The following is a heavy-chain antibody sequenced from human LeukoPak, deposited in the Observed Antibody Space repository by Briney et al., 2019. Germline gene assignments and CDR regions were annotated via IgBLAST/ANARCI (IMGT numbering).Heavy chain of an antibody. Sequence: PGGSLRLSCAASGFTFSSYAMSWVRQAPGKGLEWVSASGSGGSTYYADSVKGRFTISRDNSKNTLYLQMNSLRAEDTAVYYCAKVGMVLTVGFDYWGQGTLVTVSS. J-gene: IGHJ4*02. D-gene: IGHD4/OR15-4a*01. CDR2: SGSGGST. CDR1: GFTFSSYA. V-gene: IGHV3-23*01. CDR3: AKVGMVLTVGFDY.